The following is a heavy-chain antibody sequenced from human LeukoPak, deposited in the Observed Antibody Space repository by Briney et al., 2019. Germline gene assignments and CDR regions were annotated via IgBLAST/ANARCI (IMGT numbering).Heavy chain of an antibody. CDR1: RGSISSRSYD. D-gene: IGHD6-13*01. CDR3: ARRKAAAGPRAAFDY. Sequence: SETLSLTCTFCRGSISSRSYDWRWLRQPPGTGGEGFGRIYYSGRTYYNPSLKSRVTISVDTSKNQFSLKLSSVTAADTAVYYCARRKAAAGPRAAFDYWGQGTLVTVSS. V-gene: IGHV4-39*01. J-gene: IGHJ4*02. CDR2: IYYSGRT.